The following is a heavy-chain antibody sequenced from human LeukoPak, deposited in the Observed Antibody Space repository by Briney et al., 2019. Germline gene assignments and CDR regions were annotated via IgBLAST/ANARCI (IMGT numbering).Heavy chain of an antibody. CDR3: ARDFPGIAVAGYDY. D-gene: IGHD6-19*01. J-gene: IGHJ4*02. CDR1: GGSISSYY. Sequence: PSETLSLTCTVSGGSISSYYWSWIRQPPGKGLEWIGYIYYSGSTNYNPSLKSRVTISVDTSKNQFSLKLSSVTAADTAVYYCARDFPGIAVAGYDYWGQGTLVTVSS. V-gene: IGHV4-59*01. CDR2: IYYSGST.